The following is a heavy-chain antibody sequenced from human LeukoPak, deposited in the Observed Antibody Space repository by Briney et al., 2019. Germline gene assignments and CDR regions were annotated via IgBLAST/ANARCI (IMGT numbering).Heavy chain of an antibody. D-gene: IGHD5-18*01. J-gene: IGHJ4*02. CDR3: AREPMDTYYFDY. Sequence: ASVKVSCKASGYTFSSYYMHWVRQAPGQGLEWMGILNPGRGNTGYAQKFQGRVTMTRDTSTSTVYMELNSLRSEDTAVYYCAREPMDTYYFDYWGQGTLVTVSS. V-gene: IGHV1-46*01. CDR1: GYTFSSYY. CDR2: LNPGRGNT.